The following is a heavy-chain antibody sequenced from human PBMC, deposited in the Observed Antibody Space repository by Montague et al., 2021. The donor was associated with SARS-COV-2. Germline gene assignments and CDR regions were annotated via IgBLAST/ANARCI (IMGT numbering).Heavy chain of an antibody. CDR1: GFSLRTSGMC. CDR3: ARVRTEQWLALSFDY. Sequence: PALVKPTQTPTLTCTFSGFSLRTSGMCVSWIRQPPGKALEWLALIGWDDDKYYSTSLETRLNISKDTSKNQVVLTMTNMDPVDTATYYCARVRTEQWLALSFDYWGQGTLVTVSS. J-gene: IGHJ4*02. V-gene: IGHV2-70*01. D-gene: IGHD6-19*01. CDR2: IGWDDDK.